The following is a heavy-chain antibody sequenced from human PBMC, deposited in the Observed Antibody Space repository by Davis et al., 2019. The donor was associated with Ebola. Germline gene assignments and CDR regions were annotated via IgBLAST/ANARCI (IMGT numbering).Heavy chain of an antibody. CDR1: GGSFSGYY. CDR3: ARQGRYSYGYYYYYGMDV. CDR2: INHSGST. D-gene: IGHD5-18*01. V-gene: IGHV4-34*01. J-gene: IGHJ6*02. Sequence: SETLSLTCAVYGGSFSGYYWSWIRQPPGKGLEWIGEINHSGSTNYNPSLKSRVTISVDRSKNQFSLKLSSVTAADTAVYYCARQGRYSYGYYYYYGMDVWGQGTTVTVSS.